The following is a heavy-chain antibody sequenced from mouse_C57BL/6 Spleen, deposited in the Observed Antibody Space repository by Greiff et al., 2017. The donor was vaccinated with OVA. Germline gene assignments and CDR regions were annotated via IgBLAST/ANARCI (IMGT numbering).Heavy chain of an antibody. J-gene: IGHJ2*01. CDR2: ISDGGSYT. D-gene: IGHD1-1*01. CDR3: ARDCYGSRGYFDY. V-gene: IGHV5-4*01. Sequence: EVHLVESGGGLVKPGGSLKLSCAASGFTFSSYAMSWVRQTPEKRLEWVATISDGGSYTYYPDNVKGRFTISRDNAKNNLYLQMSHLKSEDTAMYYCARDCYGSRGYFDYWGQGTTLTVSS. CDR1: GFTFSSYA.